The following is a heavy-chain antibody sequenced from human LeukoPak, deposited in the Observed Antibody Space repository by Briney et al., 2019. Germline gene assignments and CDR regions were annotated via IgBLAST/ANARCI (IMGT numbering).Heavy chain of an antibody. CDR1: GYSISSGYY. V-gene: IGHV4-38-2*02. D-gene: IGHD5-12*01. J-gene: IGHJ4*02. CDR2: IYHSGST. Sequence: LETLSLTCTVSGYSISSGYYWGWIRQPPGKGLEWIGSIYHSGSTYYNPSLKSRVTISVDTSKNQFSLKLSSVTAADTAVYYCARSGSGYLRYYFDYWGQGTLVTVSS. CDR3: ARSGSGYLRYYFDY.